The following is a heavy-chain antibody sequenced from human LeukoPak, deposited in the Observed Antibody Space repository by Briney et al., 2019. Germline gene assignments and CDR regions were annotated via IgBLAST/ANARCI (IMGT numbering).Heavy chain of an antibody. CDR1: GFTFSSYA. CDR2: ISGSGGNT. V-gene: IGHV3-23*01. J-gene: IGHJ4*02. Sequence: GGSLRLSCAASGFTFSSYAMSWVRQAPGKGLEWVSAISGSGGNTYYADSVKGRFTISRDNSKNTLYLQMNSLRAEDTAVYYWATGVVVPAARPYYLDYWGQGTLVTVSS. D-gene: IGHD2-2*01. CDR3: ATGVVVPAARPYYLDY.